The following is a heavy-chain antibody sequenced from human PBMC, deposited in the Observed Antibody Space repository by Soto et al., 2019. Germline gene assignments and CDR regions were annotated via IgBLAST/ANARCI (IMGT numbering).Heavy chain of an antibody. CDR1: GGSISSGGYY. V-gene: IGHV4-31*03. J-gene: IGHJ3*02. CDR3: ARFHMVRGVMSAFDI. Sequence: QVQLQESGPGLVKPSQTLSLACTVSGGSISSGGYYWSWIRQHPGKGLEWIGYIYYLGSTYYNPSLKSRVTISVDTSKKQFSLKLSSVTAADTAVYYCARFHMVRGVMSAFDIWGQGTMVTVSS. CDR2: IYYLGST. D-gene: IGHD3-10*01.